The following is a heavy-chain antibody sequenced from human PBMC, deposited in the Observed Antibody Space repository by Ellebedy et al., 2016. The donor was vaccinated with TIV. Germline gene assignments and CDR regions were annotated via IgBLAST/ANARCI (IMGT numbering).Heavy chain of an antibody. V-gene: IGHV3-53*01. CDR2: IYSAAST. CDR3: VRDSSKVSGMDV. J-gene: IGHJ6*02. Sequence: PGGSLRLSCAASGFSVSSTYMSWVRQAPGKGLDWVSVIYSAASTYYADSVKGRFTIFRDNSKNTLFLQMNSLRAEDTGVYYCVRDSSKVSGMDVWGQGTTVTVSS. CDR1: GFSVSSTY. D-gene: IGHD2-8*01.